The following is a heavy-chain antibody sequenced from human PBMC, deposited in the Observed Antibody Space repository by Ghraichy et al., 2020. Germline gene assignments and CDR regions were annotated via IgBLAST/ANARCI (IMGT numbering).Heavy chain of an antibody. J-gene: IGHJ6*04. CDR1: GGTFSSYA. Sequence: SVKVSCKASGGTFSSYAINWVRQAPGQGLEWMGGIIPIFGTANYAQKFQGRVTITADESTSTAYMELSSLRSEDTAMYYCARIWAAAAIPNYYYYYGMDVWGKGTTVTVSS. CDR2: IIPIFGTA. CDR3: ARIWAAAAIPNYYYYYGMDV. D-gene: IGHD6-13*01. V-gene: IGHV1-69*13.